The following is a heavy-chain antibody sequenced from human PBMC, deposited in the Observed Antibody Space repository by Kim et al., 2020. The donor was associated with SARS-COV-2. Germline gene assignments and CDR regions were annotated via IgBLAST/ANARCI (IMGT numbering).Heavy chain of an antibody. D-gene: IGHD6-19*01. CDR2: INHSGST. Sequence: SETLSLTCAVYGGSFSGYYWSWIRQPPGKGLEWIGEINHSGSTNYNPSLKSRVTISVDTSKNQFSLKLSSVTAADTAVYYCARAGIPGYSSEPTIFDYWGQGTLVTVSS. CDR1: GGSFSGYY. V-gene: IGHV4-34*01. CDR3: ARAGIPGYSSEPTIFDY. J-gene: IGHJ4*02.